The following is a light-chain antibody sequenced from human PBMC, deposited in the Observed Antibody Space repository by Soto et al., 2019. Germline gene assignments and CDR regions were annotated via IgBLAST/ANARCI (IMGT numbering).Light chain of an antibody. J-gene: IGLJ2*01. V-gene: IGLV1-44*01. CDR2: RNN. CDR3: EAWDDSLNGVV. CDR1: SSNIGSNT. Sequence: QSVLTQPPSASGTPGQRVTISCSGSSSNIGSNTVNWYQQVPGTAPKLLIYRNNQRPSGVPDRFSGSKSGTSASLAISGLQSEDEADYYCEAWDDSLNGVVFGVGTKVTVL.